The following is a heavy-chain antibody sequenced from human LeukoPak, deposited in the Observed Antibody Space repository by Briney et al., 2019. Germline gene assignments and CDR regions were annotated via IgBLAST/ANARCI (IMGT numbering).Heavy chain of an antibody. Sequence: ASVKVSCKASGYTFTSYDINWVRQATGQGLEWMGWMNPNSGNTGYAQKFQGRVTMTRNTSISTAYMELSSLRSEDTAVYYCARDSRQAIRGALDIWGQGTMVTVSS. V-gene: IGHV1-8*01. CDR3: ARDSRQAIRGALDI. CDR2: MNPNSGNT. J-gene: IGHJ3*02. D-gene: IGHD6-13*01. CDR1: GYTFTSYD.